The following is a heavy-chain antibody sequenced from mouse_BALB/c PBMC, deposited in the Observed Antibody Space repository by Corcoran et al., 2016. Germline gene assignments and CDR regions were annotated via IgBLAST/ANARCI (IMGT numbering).Heavy chain of an antibody. Sequence: QIQLVQSGPELKKPGETVKISCKASGYTFTNYGMNWVKQAPGKGLKWMGWINTYTGEPTYADDFKGRFAFSLETSASTAYLQINNLKNEDMATYFCARNWGDRPTGFAYWGQGTLVTVSA. J-gene: IGHJ3*01. CDR2: INTYTGEP. CDR3: ARNWGDRPTGFAY. D-gene: IGHD2-13*01. CDR1: GYTFTNYG. V-gene: IGHV9-1*02.